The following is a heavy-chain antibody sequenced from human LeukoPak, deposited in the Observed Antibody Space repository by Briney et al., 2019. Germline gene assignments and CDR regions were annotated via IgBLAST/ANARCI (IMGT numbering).Heavy chain of an antibody. CDR1: GFTFSSYA. J-gene: IGHJ3*01. CDR2: ISSSDSAT. V-gene: IGHV3-21*01. Sequence: PGGSLRLSCAASGFTFSSYAMSWVRQAPGKGLEWVSAISSSDSATYYADSVKGRFTISRDNAKNSLYLQMNSLRAEDTAVYYCARFRTIHVDAFDVWGQGTMVTVSS. CDR3: ARFRTIHVDAFDV. D-gene: IGHD1-7*01.